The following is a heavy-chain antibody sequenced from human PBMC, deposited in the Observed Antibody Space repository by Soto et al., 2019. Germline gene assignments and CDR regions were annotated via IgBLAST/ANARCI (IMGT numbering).Heavy chain of an antibody. V-gene: IGHV1-3*01. J-gene: IGHJ6*02. Sequence: GASVKVSCKASGYTFTSYAMHWVRQAPGQRLEWMGWINAGNGNTKYPQKFQGRVTITRDTSASTAYMELSSLRSEDTAVYYCARGTYDFWSGYSGNGMDVWGQGTTVTVSS. D-gene: IGHD3-3*01. CDR2: INAGNGNT. CDR3: ARGTYDFWSGYSGNGMDV. CDR1: GYTFTSYA.